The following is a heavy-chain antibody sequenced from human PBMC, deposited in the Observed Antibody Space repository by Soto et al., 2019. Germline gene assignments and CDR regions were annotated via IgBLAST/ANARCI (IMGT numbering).Heavy chain of an antibody. CDR2: ISSSSSTI. CDR1: GFTFSSYS. Sequence: EVQLVESGGGLVQPGGSLRLSCAASGFTFSSYSMNWVRQAPGKGLEWVSYISSSSSTIYYADSVKGRFTISRDNAKNSLNLQKNSLRDEDTSVYYFAREPYSGWQGGDAFDIWGQGTMVTVSS. CDR3: AREPYSGWQGGDAFDI. J-gene: IGHJ3*02. D-gene: IGHD6-19*01. V-gene: IGHV3-48*02.